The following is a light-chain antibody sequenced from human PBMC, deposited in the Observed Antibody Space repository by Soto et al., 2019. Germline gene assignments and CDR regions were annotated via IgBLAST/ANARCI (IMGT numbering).Light chain of an antibody. Sequence: EIWLAQSRGALSLSPGERATLSCMASQSVSSSYLSWYQQKPGQAPRLLIYGASSRDTGIPDRLSGSGSGTDFTLPISRLEPEDFAPYYCQQYGSSPCTFGQGTQGDIK. V-gene: IGKV3-20*01. CDR1: QSVSSSY. CDR2: GAS. J-gene: IGKJ1*01. CDR3: QQYGSSPCT.